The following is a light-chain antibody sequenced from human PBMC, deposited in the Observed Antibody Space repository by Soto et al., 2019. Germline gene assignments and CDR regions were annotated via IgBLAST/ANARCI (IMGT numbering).Light chain of an antibody. CDR1: QSVNSR. CDR2: GAS. V-gene: IGKV3D-15*01. CDR3: QQYDNYPLT. Sequence: EIVLTQSPANLSLSPGDRATLSCRASQSVNSRLAWYQHKPGQAPRLLISGASSRATGIPDRFSGSASGTEFTLTISSLQPDDFATYYCQQYDNYPLTFGGGTKVDIK. J-gene: IGKJ4*01.